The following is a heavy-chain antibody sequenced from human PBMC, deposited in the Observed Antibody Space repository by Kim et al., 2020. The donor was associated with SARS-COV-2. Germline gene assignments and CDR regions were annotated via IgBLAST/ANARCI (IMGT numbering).Heavy chain of an antibody. CDR1: GFIFSDYS. CDR3: ARDRRVLGVVITQYYFDF. D-gene: IGHD3-22*01. CDR2: ISVSSRTI. J-gene: IGHJ4*02. Sequence: GGSLRLSCAASGFIFSDYSMNWVRQAPGKGLEWISYISVSSRTIYYADSVKGRFTISRDNAKNSLYLQMNSLRDDDTAVYYCARDRRVLGVVITQYYFDFWGQGTLVTVSS. V-gene: IGHV3-48*02.